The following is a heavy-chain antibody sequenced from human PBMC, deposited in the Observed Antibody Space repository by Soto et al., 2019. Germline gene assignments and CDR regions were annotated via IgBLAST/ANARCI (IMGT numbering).Heavy chain of an antibody. D-gene: IGHD2-21*02. Sequence: QVQLVQSGAEVKKPGSSVKVSGKASGGTFSSYAISWVRQAPGQGLEWRGGIIPILGTVNYAQKFQGRFTITATNSTSTAYMEVSSLITEDTAVYYCACGRCGPVVTAIESLPFDYWGQGTLVTVSS. V-gene: IGHV1-69*14. CDR1: GGTFSSYA. CDR2: IIPILGTV. J-gene: IGHJ4*02. CDR3: ACGRCGPVVTAIESLPFDY.